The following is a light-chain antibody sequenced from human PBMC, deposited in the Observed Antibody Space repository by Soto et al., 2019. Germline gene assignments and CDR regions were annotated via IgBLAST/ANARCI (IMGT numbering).Light chain of an antibody. CDR2: DES. V-gene: IGKV1-33*01. J-gene: IGKJ4*01. Sequence: DIQMNQSPSSLSASVGDRVTITCQASQDISNYLNWYQQKPGKAPKILIYDESNLETGVPSRFRGSGSGTDFTLTISSLQPEDIATYYCQQYDNLPLTFGGGTKVEIK. CDR1: QDISNY. CDR3: QQYDNLPLT.